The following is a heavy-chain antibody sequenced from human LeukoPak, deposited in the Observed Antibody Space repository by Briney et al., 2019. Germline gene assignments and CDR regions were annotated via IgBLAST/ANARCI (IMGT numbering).Heavy chain of an antibody. D-gene: IGHD2-2*01. CDR1: GFTFSNYG. V-gene: IGHV3-30*18. Sequence: PGGSLRLSCAASGFTFSNYGMHWVRQAPGKGLEWVAVISYDGSNKYYADSVKGRFTISRDNSKNTLYLQMNSLRAEDTAVYYCAKDNRYCSSTSCSPLFDYWGQGTLVTVSS. CDR3: AKDNRYCSSTSCSPLFDY. CDR2: ISYDGSNK. J-gene: IGHJ4*02.